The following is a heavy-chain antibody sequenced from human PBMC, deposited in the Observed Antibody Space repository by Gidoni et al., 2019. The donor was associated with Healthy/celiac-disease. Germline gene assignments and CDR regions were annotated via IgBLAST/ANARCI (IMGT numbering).Heavy chain of an antibody. CDR2: IKQDGSEK. V-gene: IGHV3-7*01. Sequence: EVQLVESGGGLVQPGGSLRLSCASSGFTFSSDWMSWVRQAPGKGLEWGANIKQDGSEKYYVDSVKGRFTSSRDNAKNSLYLQMNSLRAEDTAVYYCAREYYDSSVTDAFDIWGQGTMGTVSS. CDR1: GFTFSSDW. D-gene: IGHD3-22*01. CDR3: AREYYDSSVTDAFDI. J-gene: IGHJ3*02.